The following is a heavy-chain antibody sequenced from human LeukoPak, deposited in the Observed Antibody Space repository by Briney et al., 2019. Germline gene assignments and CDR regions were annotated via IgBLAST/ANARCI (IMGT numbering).Heavy chain of an antibody. CDR2: ISGSGGST. V-gene: IGHV3-23*01. CDR3: ARASGSFDY. CDR1: GFTFSSYA. Sequence: GGSLRLSCAASGFTFSSYAMSWVRQAPGKGLEWVSAISGSGGSTYYADSVKGRFTISRDDSKNTLYLQMNSLRAEDSAVYYCARASGSFDYWGQGTLVTVSS. J-gene: IGHJ4*02. D-gene: IGHD1-26*01.